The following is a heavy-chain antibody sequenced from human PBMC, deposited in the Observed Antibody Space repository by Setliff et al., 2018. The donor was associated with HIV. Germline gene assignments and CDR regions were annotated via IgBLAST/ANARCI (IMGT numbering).Heavy chain of an antibody. CDR2: ISRTSSYI. CDR1: GFTFSNYM. D-gene: IGHD2-15*01. CDR3: ARVGVGAAYYYGMDV. J-gene: IGHJ6*02. Sequence: GASVKVSCAASGFTFSNYMMNWVRQAPGKGLEWVSSISRTSSYIYYTDSVKGRFTISRDNAKNSLYLQMNSLRAEDTAVYYCARVGVGAAYYYGMDVWGQGTTVTVSS. V-gene: IGHV3-21*01.